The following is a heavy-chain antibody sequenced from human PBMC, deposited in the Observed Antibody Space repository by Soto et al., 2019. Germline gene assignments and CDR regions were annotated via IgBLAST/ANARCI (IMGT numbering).Heavy chain of an antibody. CDR1: GCTFVSYA. J-gene: IGHJ4*02. CDR2: LSYHETHK. D-gene: IGHD5-12*01. V-gene: IGHV3-30*04. Sequence: PGGSLSLSWPPPGCTFVSYASHWGGQAQGRGREWVAVLSYHETHKHYPDSVKGRFTISRDNSKNTLYQQMNSLRAEDTAVYYCARDRGYRGYDTAMATQEGYYWDEWGQATLVPVSS. CDR3: ARDRGYRGYDTAMATQEGYYWDE.